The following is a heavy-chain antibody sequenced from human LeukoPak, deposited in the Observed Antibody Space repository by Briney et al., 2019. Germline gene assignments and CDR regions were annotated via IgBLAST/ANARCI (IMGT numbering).Heavy chain of an antibody. CDR3: ARGYGDYPNWFDP. CDR1: GGTFSSYA. V-gene: IGHV1-69*13. D-gene: IGHD4-17*01. J-gene: IGHJ5*02. Sequence: SVKVSCKASGGTFSSYAISWVRQAPGQGLEWMGGIIPIFGTANYAQKFQGRVTITADESTSTAYMELSGLRSEDTAVYYCARGYGDYPNWFDPWGQGTLVTVSS. CDR2: IIPIFGTA.